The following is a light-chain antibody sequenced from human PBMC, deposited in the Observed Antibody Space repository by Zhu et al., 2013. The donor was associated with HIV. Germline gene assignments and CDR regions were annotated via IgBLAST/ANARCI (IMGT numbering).Light chain of an antibody. CDR3: QQYHTSPLST. Sequence: EIVLTQSPGTLSLSPGERATLSCRASQSISTSYLAWYQQKPGQAPRLLISGASTRATGIPDRFSGSGSGTDFTLTISRLEPEDFAVYYCQQYHTSPLSTFGQGTKVEIK. CDR1: QSISTSY. CDR2: GAS. J-gene: IGKJ1*01. V-gene: IGKV3-20*01.